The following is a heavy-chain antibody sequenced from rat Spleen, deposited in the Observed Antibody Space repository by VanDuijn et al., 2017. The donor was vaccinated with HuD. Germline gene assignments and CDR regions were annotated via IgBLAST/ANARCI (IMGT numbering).Heavy chain of an antibody. V-gene: IGHV2-13*01. Sequence: QVQLKESGPGLVQPSQTLSLTCTVSGFSLTNYGVNWVRQPPGKGLEWMGGIWGDGSTNYNSALKSRLSISRDTSKSQVFLKMNSLQTDDTGTYYCTIHPRYWGQGVMVTVSS. CDR3: TIHPRY. CDR1: GFSLTNYG. J-gene: IGHJ2*01. CDR2: IWGDGST. D-gene: IGHD3-1*01.